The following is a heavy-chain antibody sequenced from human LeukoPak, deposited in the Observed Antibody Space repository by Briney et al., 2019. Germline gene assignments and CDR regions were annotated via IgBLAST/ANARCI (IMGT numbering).Heavy chain of an antibody. Sequence: SETLSLTCTVSAGSISSDSYYWGWIRQPPGKGLEWIGTIYYGGNTYYNPSLKSRLTISVDTSKNQFSLRLSSVTAADTAVYYCAREGSVSPEAFDIWGQGTMVTVSS. V-gene: IGHV4-39*07. CDR3: AREGSVSPEAFDI. CDR1: AGSISSDSYY. CDR2: IYYGGNT. D-gene: IGHD2-15*01. J-gene: IGHJ3*02.